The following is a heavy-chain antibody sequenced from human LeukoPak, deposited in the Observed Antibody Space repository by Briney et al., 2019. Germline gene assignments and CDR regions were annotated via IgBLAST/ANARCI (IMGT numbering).Heavy chain of an antibody. CDR2: INPNSGYT. CDR1: VHTFTGSY. Sequence: GASVKVSCKASVHTFTGSYIHWVRQAPGQGLEWMGWINPNSGYTDSAQSFQGRVTLTRDTSISTAYMELSSLRSDDTAVYYCARAVTLTDIDYWGQGTLVTVSS. J-gene: IGHJ4*02. V-gene: IGHV1-2*02. D-gene: IGHD4-11*01. CDR3: ARAVTLTDIDY.